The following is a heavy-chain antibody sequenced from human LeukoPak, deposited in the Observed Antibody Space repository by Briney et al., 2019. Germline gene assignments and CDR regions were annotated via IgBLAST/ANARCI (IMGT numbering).Heavy chain of an antibody. Sequence: ASVKVSCKASGYTFTSYDINWVRQAPGQGLEWMGWISAYNGNTNYAQKLQGRVTMTTDTSTSTAYMELRSLRSDDTAVYYCARTKDYGGLDYWGQGTLVTVSS. J-gene: IGHJ4*02. CDR2: ISAYNGNT. CDR1: GYTFTSYD. D-gene: IGHD4-23*01. V-gene: IGHV1-18*01. CDR3: ARTKDYGGLDY.